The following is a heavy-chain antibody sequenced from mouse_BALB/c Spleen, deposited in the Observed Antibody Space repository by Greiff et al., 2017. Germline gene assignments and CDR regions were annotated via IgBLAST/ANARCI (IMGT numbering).Heavy chain of an antibody. CDR1: GFNIKDYY. V-gene: IGHV14-1*02. Sequence: VQLQQSGAELVRPGALVKLSCKASGFNIKDYYMHWVKQRPEQGLEWIGWIDPENGNTIYDPKFQGKASITADTSSNTAYLQLSSLTSEDTAVYYCASEGANGNYFDYWGQGTTLTVSS. CDR3: ASEGANGNYFDY. CDR2: IDPENGNT. J-gene: IGHJ2*01. D-gene: IGHD2-1*01.